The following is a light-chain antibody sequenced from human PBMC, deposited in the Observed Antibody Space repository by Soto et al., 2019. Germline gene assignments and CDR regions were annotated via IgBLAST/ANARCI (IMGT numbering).Light chain of an antibody. J-gene: IGKJ1*01. CDR3: QQYGSSPRT. CDR1: QSVSGSF. V-gene: IGKV3-20*01. CDR2: GAS. Sequence: EIVLTQSPGTLSLSPGERATLSCRASQSVSGSFLAWHQQKPGQAPRLLIYGASSRATGIPDRFSGSGSGTDFTLTISRLEPEDFAVYYCQQYGSSPRTFGHGTKVEIK.